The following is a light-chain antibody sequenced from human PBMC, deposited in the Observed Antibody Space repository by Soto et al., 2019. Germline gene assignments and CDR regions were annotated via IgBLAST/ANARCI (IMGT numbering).Light chain of an antibody. J-gene: IGKJ1*01. CDR2: GAS. CDR3: QQYGRSWT. Sequence: EIVLTHSPGTLFLSPGERATLSCRASQSVSSSYLAWYQQKPGQAPRLLIYGASSRATGIPDRFSGSGSGKDFTITISRLEHEDFAVYYCQQYGRSWTFGQGTKVDIK. CDR1: QSVSSSY. V-gene: IGKV3-20*01.